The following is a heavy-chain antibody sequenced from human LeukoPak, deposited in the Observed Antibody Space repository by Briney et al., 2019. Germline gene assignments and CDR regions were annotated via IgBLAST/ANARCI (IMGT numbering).Heavy chain of an antibody. CDR1: GYTFTSYG. Sequence: ASVKVSCKASGYTFTSYGISWVRQAPGQGLEWMGWISAYNGNTNYAQKLQGRVTMTTDTSTSTAYMELRSLRSDDTAVYYCARSRPYYYDSSGYFNWFDPWGQGTLVTVSS. V-gene: IGHV1-18*01. J-gene: IGHJ5*02. CDR2: ISAYNGNT. D-gene: IGHD3-22*01. CDR3: ARSRPYYYDSSGYFNWFDP.